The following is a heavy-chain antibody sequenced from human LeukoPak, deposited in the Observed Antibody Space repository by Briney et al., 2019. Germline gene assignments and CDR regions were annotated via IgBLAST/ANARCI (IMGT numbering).Heavy chain of an antibody. CDR1: GGSISSYY. J-gene: IGHJ4*02. V-gene: IGHV4-59*01. CDR2: IYYSGST. D-gene: IGHD3-9*01. CDR3: AKGVRCFDYGPGY. Sequence: SETLSLTCTVSGGSISSYYWSWIRQPPGKGLEWIGYIYYSGSTNYNPSLKSRVTISVDTSKNQFSLKLSSVTAADTAVYYCAKGVRCFDYGPGYWGQGTLVTVSS.